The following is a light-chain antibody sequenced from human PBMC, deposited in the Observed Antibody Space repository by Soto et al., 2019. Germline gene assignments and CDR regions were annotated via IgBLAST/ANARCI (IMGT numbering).Light chain of an antibody. Sequence: EIVMTQSPAILSVSLGERATLSCRASQTVRSNLAWFQQKPGQAPRLLIYGASSRATGIPARFSGSGSGTEFTPTISSRQSADVVVYYCQQYNKWLSWTFGQGTKVEI. CDR3: QQYNKWLSWT. CDR2: GAS. J-gene: IGKJ1*01. V-gene: IGKV3-15*01. CDR1: QTVRSN.